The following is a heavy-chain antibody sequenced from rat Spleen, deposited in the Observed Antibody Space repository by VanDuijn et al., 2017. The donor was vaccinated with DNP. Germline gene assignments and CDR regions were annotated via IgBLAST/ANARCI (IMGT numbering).Heavy chain of an antibody. CDR1: GFTFSNSG. J-gene: IGHJ1*01. V-gene: IGHV5S23*01. D-gene: IGHD3-1*01. Sequence: EVQLVESGGGLVQPGRSLKLSCAVSGFTFSNSGMAWVRQAPTKGLEWVASISTGGGNTYYPDSMKGRFTISRDDAKSSLYLQMNSLKSEDTATYYCARGSTSIYWYFDFWGPGTMVTVSS. CDR2: ISTGGGNT. CDR3: ARGSTSIYWYFDF.